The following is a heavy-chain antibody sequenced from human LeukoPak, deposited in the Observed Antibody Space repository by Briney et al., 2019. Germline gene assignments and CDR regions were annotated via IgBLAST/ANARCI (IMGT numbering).Heavy chain of an antibody. CDR2: IYWDDDK. D-gene: IGHD1/OR15-1a*01. CDR1: GFSLSNYGVG. CDR3: AHSPLNIYAMDV. J-gene: IGHJ6*02. Sequence: ESGPALVKATQTLTLTCTFSGFSLSNYGVGVGWIRQPPGKALEWLALIYWDDDKRYSPSLKSRLTITKDTSKNQVVLTMTNMDPVDTATYYCAHSPLNIYAMDVWGQGTTVTVSS. V-gene: IGHV2-5*02.